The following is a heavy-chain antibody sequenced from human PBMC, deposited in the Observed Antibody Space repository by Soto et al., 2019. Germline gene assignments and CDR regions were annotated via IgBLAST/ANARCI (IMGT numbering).Heavy chain of an antibody. CDR1: GVTLSNVW. V-gene: IGHV3-15*07. J-gene: IGHJ4*02. CDR3: SHGYYQYFNS. D-gene: IGHD5-18*01. CDR2: IRSETDGGTT. Sequence: PGGSLRLSCAVSGVTLSNVWMNWVRQAPGRGPEWVGRIRSETDGGTTDYAAPVKGRFTISGDDSENTLYLQMSSLKIEDTAVYYCSHGYYQYFNSWGQGTLVTVSS.